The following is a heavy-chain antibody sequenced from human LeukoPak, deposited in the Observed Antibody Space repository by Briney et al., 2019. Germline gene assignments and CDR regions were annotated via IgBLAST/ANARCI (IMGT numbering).Heavy chain of an antibody. Sequence: GGSLRLSCAAYGFTFSSYAMSWVRQAPGKGLEWVAIIKPDGSDSYSVDSEKGRFTVSRDNAKNSLYLQMSSLRAEDTAVYYCARGGHRQKEFWGQGTLVTVSS. V-gene: IGHV3-7*01. CDR3: ARGGHRQKEF. CDR2: IKPDGSDS. CDR1: GFTFSSYA. D-gene: IGHD3-10*01. J-gene: IGHJ4*02.